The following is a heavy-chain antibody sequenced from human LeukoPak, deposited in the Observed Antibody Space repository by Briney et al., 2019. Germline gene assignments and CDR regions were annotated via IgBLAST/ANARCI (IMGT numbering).Heavy chain of an antibody. D-gene: IGHD3-10*01. J-gene: IGHJ4*02. CDR2: IIPIFATA. Sequence: SVKVSCKASGGTFSSYGISWVRQAPGQGLEWMGGIIPIFATANYAQKFQGRVMITADESTRTAYMELSSLRSEDTAVYYCASVGSGSYPYDYWGQGTLVTVSS. CDR1: GGTFSSYG. V-gene: IGHV1-69*13. CDR3: ASVGSGSYPYDY.